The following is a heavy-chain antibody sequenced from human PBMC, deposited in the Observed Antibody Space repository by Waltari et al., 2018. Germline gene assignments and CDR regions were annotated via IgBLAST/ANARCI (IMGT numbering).Heavy chain of an antibody. CDR3: VREVGYTNSAT. D-gene: IGHD4-4*01. Sequence: LESGGASVQPGGSLRLSWAASGFNVNDNTRSWVRQPQGKGLEWVSSLSNGNDVSYQSDSVKGRFTTSRDIAGNSIYLQMSGLRSEDTAIYYCVREVGYTNSATWGQGTLVNVSP. J-gene: IGHJ4*02. CDR2: LSNGNDVS. V-gene: IGHV3-23*01. CDR1: GFNVNDNT.